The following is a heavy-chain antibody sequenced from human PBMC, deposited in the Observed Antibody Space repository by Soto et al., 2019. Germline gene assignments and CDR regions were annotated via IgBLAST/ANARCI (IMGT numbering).Heavy chain of an antibody. V-gene: IGHV1-69*02. CDR2: IIPILGIA. CDR1: GGTFSSYT. Sequence: QVQLVQSGAEVQKPGSSVKVSCKASGGTFSSYTISWVRQAPGQGLEWMGRIIPILGIANYAQKFQGRVTITADKSTSTAYMELSSLRSEDTAVYYCASEPTDEYSGYDLVNYWGQGTLVTVSS. CDR3: ASEPTDEYSGYDLVNY. D-gene: IGHD5-12*01. J-gene: IGHJ4*02.